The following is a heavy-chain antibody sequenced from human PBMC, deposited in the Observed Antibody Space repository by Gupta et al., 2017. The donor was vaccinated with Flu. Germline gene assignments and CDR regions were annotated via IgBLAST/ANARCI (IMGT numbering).Heavy chain of an antibody. D-gene: IGHD6-13*01. Sequence: EVQLVESGGGLVKPGGSLRLSGAASGFRFSIYAMNWVRQAPGKGLEWVSAIYARGDHIYYADSVKGRFTISRDNAKNSLFLQMDSLRAEDSAVYYCARDGSESAAAGSDFDYWGRGTLVTVSS. CDR1: GFRFSIYA. J-gene: IGHJ4*02. CDR2: IYARGDHI. CDR3: ARDGSESAAAGSDFDY. V-gene: IGHV3-21*06.